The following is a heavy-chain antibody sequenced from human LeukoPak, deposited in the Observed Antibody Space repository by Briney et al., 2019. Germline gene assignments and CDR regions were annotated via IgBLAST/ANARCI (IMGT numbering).Heavy chain of an antibody. CDR2: ISSSSSTI. CDR1: GFTFSSYS. V-gene: IGHV3-48*01. CDR3: ARAPQWLLGPYFDY. D-gene: IGHD5-12*01. J-gene: IGHJ4*02. Sequence: GGSLRLSCAASGFTFSSYSMNWVRQAPGKGLEWISYISSSSSTIYYADSVKGRFTIPRDNAKNSLYLQMNSLRAEDTAVYYCARAPQWLLGPYFDYWGQGTLVTVSS.